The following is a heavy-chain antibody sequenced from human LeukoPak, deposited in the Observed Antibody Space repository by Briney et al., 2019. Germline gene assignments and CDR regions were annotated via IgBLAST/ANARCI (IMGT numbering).Heavy chain of an antibody. CDR1: GGSISSYY. CDR3: ARLPVTTDYYGMDV. CDR2: IYTSGST. Sequence: SETLSLTCTVSGGSISSYYWSWIRQPAGKGLEWIGRIYTSGSTNYNPSLKSRVTMSVDTSKNQFSLKLSSVTAADTAVYYCARLPVTTDYYGMDVWGQGTTVTVSS. D-gene: IGHD4-11*01. V-gene: IGHV4-4*07. J-gene: IGHJ6*02.